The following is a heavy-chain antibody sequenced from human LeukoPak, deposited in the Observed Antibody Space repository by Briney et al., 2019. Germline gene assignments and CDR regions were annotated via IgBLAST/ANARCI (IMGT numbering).Heavy chain of an antibody. J-gene: IGHJ4*02. CDR1: GFTFSNYW. V-gene: IGHV3-74*01. CDR2: LNSDGIST. CDR3: ARDVGNFDY. Sequence: GGSLRLYCAAYGFTFSNYWMRWVRQAPGKGLVWVSRLNSDGISTAYADSVKGRFTISRANAKKTLYLQMNSLRAEDTAVYYCARDVGNFDYWGQGTLVTVSS.